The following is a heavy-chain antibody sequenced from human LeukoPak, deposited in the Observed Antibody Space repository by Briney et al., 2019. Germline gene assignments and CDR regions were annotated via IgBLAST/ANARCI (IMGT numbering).Heavy chain of an antibody. CDR3: ARGSRRVGLL. D-gene: IGHD1-26*01. CDR2: MNTNSGNT. J-gene: IGHJ4*02. CDR1: GYTFTSYG. V-gene: IGHV1-8*02. Sequence: ASVTVSCKASGYTFTSYGISWVRHAPGQGLEWMGWMNTNSGNTGYAQKFQGRVTMTRNTSISTAYMELSSLRSEDTAVYYCARGSRRVGLLWGQGTLVTVSS.